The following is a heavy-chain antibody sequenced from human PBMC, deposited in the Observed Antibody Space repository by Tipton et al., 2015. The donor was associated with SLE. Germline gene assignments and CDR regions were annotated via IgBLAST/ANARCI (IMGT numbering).Heavy chain of an antibody. CDR1: GFTFSSYA. V-gene: IGHV3-33*06. Sequence: SLRLSCAASGFTFSSYAMNWVRQAPGKGLEWVAVIWNDGSDKYYADSVKGRFTISRDNSKNTLYLQMNSLRAEDTAVYFCAKDLRGATVPYFYYYGMDVWGQGTTVTVSS. D-gene: IGHD1-26*01. CDR3: AKDLRGATVPYFYYYGMDV. J-gene: IGHJ6*02. CDR2: IWNDGSDK.